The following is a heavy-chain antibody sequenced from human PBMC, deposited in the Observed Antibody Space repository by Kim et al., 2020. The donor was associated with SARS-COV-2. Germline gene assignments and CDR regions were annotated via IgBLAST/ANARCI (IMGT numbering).Heavy chain of an antibody. J-gene: IGHJ6*02. Sequence: TPYAGSGECQFTISRDNHKNALYLQRNSLSPEDTAVYYCARDESYALDVWGPGTTVTVSS. V-gene: IGHV3-74*01. CDR2: T. CDR3: ARDESYALDV.